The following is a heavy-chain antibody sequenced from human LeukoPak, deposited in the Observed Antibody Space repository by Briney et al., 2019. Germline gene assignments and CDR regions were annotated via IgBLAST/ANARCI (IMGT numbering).Heavy chain of an antibody. Sequence: KPGGSLRLSCAASGFTFSDYYMSWIREAPGKGLEWVSYISSSGSTIYYADSVKGRFTISRDDAKNSLYLQMNSLRAEDTAVYYCARVGSWENAFDIWGQGTMVTVSS. J-gene: IGHJ3*02. V-gene: IGHV3-11*01. D-gene: IGHD2-2*03. CDR1: GFTFSDYY. CDR2: ISSSGSTI. CDR3: ARVGSWENAFDI.